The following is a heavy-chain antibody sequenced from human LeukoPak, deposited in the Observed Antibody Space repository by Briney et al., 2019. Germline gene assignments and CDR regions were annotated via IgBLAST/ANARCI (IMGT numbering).Heavy chain of an antibody. V-gene: IGHV3-53*01. CDR3: ARSIAVAETYWFDP. CDR2: IYTCGST. J-gene: IGHJ5*02. D-gene: IGHD6-19*01. CDR1: GFTVSSNY. Sequence: GGSLRLSCAASGFTVSSNYMSWVRQAPGKGLEWVSVIYTCGSTYYADSVKGRFTISRDNSKNTLYLQMNSLRAEDTAVYYCARSIAVAETYWFDPWGQGTLVTVSS.